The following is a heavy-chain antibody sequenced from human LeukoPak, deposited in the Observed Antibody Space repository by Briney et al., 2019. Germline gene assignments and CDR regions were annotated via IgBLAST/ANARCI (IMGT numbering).Heavy chain of an antibody. Sequence: SETLSLTCTVSGGSITSDSYYWGWIRQPPGKGLEYIGNIYYSGSAYYNPSLKSRVTISVDTSKNQFSLSVNSVTAADTAVYYCARGTTGYCSSTSCPRVFDYWGQGTLVTVSS. CDR1: GGSITSDSYY. CDR3: ARGTTGYCSSTSCPRVFDY. J-gene: IGHJ4*02. V-gene: IGHV4-39*07. D-gene: IGHD2-2*01. CDR2: IYYSGSA.